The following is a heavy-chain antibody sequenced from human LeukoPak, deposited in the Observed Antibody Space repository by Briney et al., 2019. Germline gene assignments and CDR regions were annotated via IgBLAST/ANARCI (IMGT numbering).Heavy chain of an antibody. CDR3: ASGTGYYYGMDV. J-gene: IGHJ6*02. CDR1: GGSISSGSYY. D-gene: IGHD3-10*01. Sequence: SETLSLTCTVSGGSISSGSYYWSWIRQPAGKGLEWIGRIYTSGSTNYNPPLKSRVTISVDTSKNQFSLKLSSVTAADTAVYYCASGTGYYYGMDVWGQGTTVTVSS. V-gene: IGHV4-61*02. CDR2: IYTSGST.